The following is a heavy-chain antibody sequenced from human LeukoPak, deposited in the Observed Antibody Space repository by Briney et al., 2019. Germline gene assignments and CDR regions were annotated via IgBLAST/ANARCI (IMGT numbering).Heavy chain of an antibody. CDR3: ASGVHYSSGWIDI. V-gene: IGHV3-48*03. CDR1: GFTLSSNE. J-gene: IGHJ3*02. D-gene: IGHD6-19*01. Sequence: PGGSLRLSCAASGFTLSSNEMNWVRQAPGKGLEWLSYISSSGGTIHYVDSVKGRFTISRDNAMNSLFLQMNSLRAEDTAVYYCASGVHYSSGWIDIWGQGTMVTVSS. CDR2: ISSSGGTI.